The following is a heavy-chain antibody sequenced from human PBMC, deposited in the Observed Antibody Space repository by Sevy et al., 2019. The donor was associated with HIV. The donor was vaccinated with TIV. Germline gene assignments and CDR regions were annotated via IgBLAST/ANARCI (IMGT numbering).Heavy chain of an antibody. CDR1: GFTFSSYW. CDR2: INQDGSER. CDR3: ARGPLISGAGFS. J-gene: IGHJ5*01. D-gene: IGHD6-13*01. V-gene: IGHV3-7*01. Sequence: GGSLRLSCATSGFTFSSYWMSWVRQAPGKGLEWVANINQDGSERFYVDSVKGRFTISKDNANNPLYLQMNSLSAEDTAVYYCARGPLISGAGFSWGHGTLVTVSS.